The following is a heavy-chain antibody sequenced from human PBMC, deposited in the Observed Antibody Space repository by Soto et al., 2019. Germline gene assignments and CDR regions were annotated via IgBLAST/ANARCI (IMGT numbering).Heavy chain of an antibody. CDR2: IYPGDSDT. CDR1: GYMLTSYS. CDR3: AKRRDGHPLGAFDI. V-gene: IGHV5-51*01. J-gene: IGHJ3*02. Sequence: GESLKISCKGSGYMLTSYSNGWVRQMPGKGLEWMGIIYPGDSDTSYSPSFQGQVTISADKSISTAYLQWSSLRASDTAMYYCAKRRDGHPLGAFDIWGQGTMLTLS.